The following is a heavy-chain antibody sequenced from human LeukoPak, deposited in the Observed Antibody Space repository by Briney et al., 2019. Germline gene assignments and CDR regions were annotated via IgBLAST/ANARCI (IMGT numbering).Heavy chain of an antibody. V-gene: IGHV1-18*01. D-gene: IGHD3-22*01. J-gene: IGHJ5*02. Sequence: GASVKVSCKASGYTFTSYGISWVRQAPGQGLEWMGWISAYNGNTNYAQKLQGRVTMTTDTSTSTAYMELRSLRSDDTAVYYCARENYYDSSGSQKGGNWFDPWGQGTLVTVSS. CDR3: ARENYYDSSGSQKGGNWFDP. CDR2: ISAYNGNT. CDR1: GYTFTSYG.